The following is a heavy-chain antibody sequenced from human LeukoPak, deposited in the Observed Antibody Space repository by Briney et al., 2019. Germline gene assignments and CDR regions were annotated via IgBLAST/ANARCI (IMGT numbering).Heavy chain of an antibody. D-gene: IGHD5/OR15-5a*01. CDR2: SEYSGTTS. CDR3: ARILGSTLDY. V-gene: IGHV3-48*02. Sequence: PGGSLRLSCATSTFTFSSYSMNWVRQAPGKGLEWVSYSEYSGTTSYYADSVKGRFTVSRDNAKNSLYLQMSSLRDEDTAVYYCARILGSTLDYWGQGTLVTVSA. J-gene: IGHJ4*02. CDR1: TFTFSSYS.